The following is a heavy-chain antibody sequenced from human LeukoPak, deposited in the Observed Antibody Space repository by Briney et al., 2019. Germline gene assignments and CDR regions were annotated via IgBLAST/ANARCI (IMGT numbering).Heavy chain of an antibody. V-gene: IGHV1-2*04. Sequence: ASVKVSCKASGYTFTGYYMHWVRQAPGQGLEWMGWINPNSGGTNYAQKFQGWVTMTRDTSISTAYMELSRLRSDDTAVYYCARDRSYYDFWSGYYDYYYYGMDVWGQGTTVTVSS. D-gene: IGHD3-3*01. CDR1: GYTFTGYY. CDR2: INPNSGGT. CDR3: ARDRSYYDFWSGYYDYYYYGMDV. J-gene: IGHJ6*02.